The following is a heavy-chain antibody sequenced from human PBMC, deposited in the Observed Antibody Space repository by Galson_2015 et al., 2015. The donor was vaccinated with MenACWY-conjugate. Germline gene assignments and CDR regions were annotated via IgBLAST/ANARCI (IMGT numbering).Heavy chain of an antibody. J-gene: IGHJ6*02. V-gene: IGHV3-73*01. Sequence: FLRLSCAASGFTFSGSAMHWVRQASGKGLEWVGRIRSKANSYATAYAASVKGRFTISRDDSKNTAYLQMNSLITEATAVYYCNSPAGEYYYGSVCYYYGMDVWGQGTTVTVSS. CDR2: IRSKANSYAT. CDR1: GFTFSGSA. D-gene: IGHD3-10*01. CDR3: NSPAGEYYYGSVCYYYGMDV.